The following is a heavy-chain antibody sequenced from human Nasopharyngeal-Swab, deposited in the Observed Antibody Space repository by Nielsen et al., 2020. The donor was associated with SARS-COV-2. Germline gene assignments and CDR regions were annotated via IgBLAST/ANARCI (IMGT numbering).Heavy chain of an antibody. CDR3: ARDFVTTVTDNWSDP. D-gene: IGHD4-17*01. V-gene: IGHV1-69*06. CDR2: IIPIFGTA. J-gene: IGHJ5*02. Sequence: VRQAPGQGLEWMGGIIPIFGTANYAQKHQGRVTMTADTSTSTAYMVLRRVRSDDTAVYYCARDFVTTVTDNWSDPWGQGTLVTVSS.